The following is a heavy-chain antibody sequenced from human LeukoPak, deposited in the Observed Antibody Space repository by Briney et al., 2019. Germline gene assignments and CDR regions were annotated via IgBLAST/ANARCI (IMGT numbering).Heavy chain of an antibody. J-gene: IGHJ4*02. Sequence: PGGSLRLSCAASGFTVSSNYMSWVRQAPGKGLEWVSVIYTGGTTYYADSVKGRFTISRDNSKNTLYLQMYSLRAEDTAVYYCAREGYYDSSGYGYFDYWGQGTLVSVSS. CDR1: GFTVSSNY. CDR3: AREGYYDSSGYGYFDY. CDR2: IYTGGTT. D-gene: IGHD3-22*01. V-gene: IGHV3-53*01.